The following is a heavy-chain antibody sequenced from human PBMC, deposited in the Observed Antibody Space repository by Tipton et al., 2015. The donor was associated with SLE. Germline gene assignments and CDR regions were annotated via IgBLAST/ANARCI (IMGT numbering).Heavy chain of an antibody. CDR2: ISWDGGST. J-gene: IGHJ4*02. CDR1: GFTFSSYA. D-gene: IGHD5-18*01. Sequence: SLRLSCAASGFTFSSYAMSWVRQAPGKGLEWVSLISWDGGSTYYADSVKGRFTISRDNSKNTLYLQMNSLRAEDTAVYYCAKVMGDVDTAIDYWGQGTLVTVSS. V-gene: IGHV3-23*01. CDR3: AKVMGDVDTAIDY.